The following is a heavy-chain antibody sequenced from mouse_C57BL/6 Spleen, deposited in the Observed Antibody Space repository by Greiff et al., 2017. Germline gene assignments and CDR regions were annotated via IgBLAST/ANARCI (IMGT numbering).Heavy chain of an antibody. V-gene: IGHV1-80*01. J-gene: IGHJ1*03. CDR1: GYAFSSYW. CDR3: AKAYYSNDVGWYFDV. CDR2: IYPGDGDT. Sequence: VQLVESGAELVKPGASVKISCKASGYAFSSYWMNWVKQRPGKGLEWIGQIYPGDGDTNYNGKFKGKATLTADKSSSTAYMQLSSLTSEDSAVYFCAKAYYSNDVGWYFDVWGTGTTVTVSS. D-gene: IGHD2-5*01.